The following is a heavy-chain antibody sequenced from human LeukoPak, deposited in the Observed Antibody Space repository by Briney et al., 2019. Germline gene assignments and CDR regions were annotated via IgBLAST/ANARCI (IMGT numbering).Heavy chain of an antibody. CDR2: ISWDGGST. CDR1: GFTFDDYA. Sequence: GGSLRLSCAASGFTFDDYAMHWVRQAPGKGLEWVSLISWDGGSTYYADSVKGRFTISRDNSKNSLYLQMNSLRAEDTALYYCAKDWAPASYYSGGSCYRAGWYFDLWGRGTLVTVSS. CDR3: AKDWAPASYYSGGSCYRAGWYFDL. J-gene: IGHJ2*01. V-gene: IGHV3-43D*03. D-gene: IGHD2-15*01.